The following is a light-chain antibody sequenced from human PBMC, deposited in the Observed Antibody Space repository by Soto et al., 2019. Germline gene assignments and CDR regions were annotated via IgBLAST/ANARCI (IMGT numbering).Light chain of an antibody. CDR3: QQYGSSRWT. CDR2: GAS. Sequence: DIVLTQSPGTLSLSPGERATLSCMASQSANSSYLAWYHQKPGQAPRLLIYGASSRATGIPDRFSGSGSGTDFTLTISRLEPEDFAVYSCQQYGSSRWTFGQGPKVEIK. CDR1: QSANSSY. J-gene: IGKJ1*01. V-gene: IGKV3-20*01.